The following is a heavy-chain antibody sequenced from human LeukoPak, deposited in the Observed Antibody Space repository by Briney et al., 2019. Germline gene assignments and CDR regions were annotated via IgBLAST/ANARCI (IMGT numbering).Heavy chain of an antibody. CDR1: GGTFSSYA. D-gene: IGHD3-22*01. V-gene: IGHV1-69*13. CDR3: ARGPITTRSHFDY. Sequence: SVKVSCKAPGGTFSSYAISWVRQAPGQGLEWMGGIIPIFATANYAQKFQGRVTITADESTSTAYMELSSLRSEDTAVYYCARGPITTRSHFDYWGQGTLVTVSS. J-gene: IGHJ4*02. CDR2: IIPIFATA.